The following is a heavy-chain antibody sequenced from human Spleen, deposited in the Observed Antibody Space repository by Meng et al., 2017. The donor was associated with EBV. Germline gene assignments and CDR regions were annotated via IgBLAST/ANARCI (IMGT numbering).Heavy chain of an antibody. CDR1: GFTFSSYG. V-gene: IGHV3-30*06. D-gene: IGHD1-26*01. CDR2: ISFDGGNK. CDR3: AKDSLSGSDYGYYFDY. Sequence: QVQLVASGXGVVEPWRSLCVSWAASGFTFSSYGMHWVRQAPGTGLEWVAFISFDGGNKYYPESVKGRFTISRDSSKNTLYLQMNSLRAEDTAVYYCAKDSLSGSDYGYYFDYWGQGTLVTVGS. J-gene: IGHJ4*02.